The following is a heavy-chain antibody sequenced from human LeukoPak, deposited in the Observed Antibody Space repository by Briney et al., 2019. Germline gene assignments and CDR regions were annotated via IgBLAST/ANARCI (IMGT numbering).Heavy chain of an antibody. CDR1: GGSFSGYY. V-gene: IGHV4-34*01. CDR2: INHSGST. D-gene: IGHD3-3*02. CDR3: ASRSPPFYYYKRDV. J-gene: IGHJ6*03. Sequence: SETLSLTCAVYGGSFSGYYWSWIRQPPGKGLEWIGEINHSGSTNYNPSLKSRVTISVDTSKNQFSLKLSSVTAPDTVVYYCASRSPPFYYYKRDVWGKGTTVTVSS.